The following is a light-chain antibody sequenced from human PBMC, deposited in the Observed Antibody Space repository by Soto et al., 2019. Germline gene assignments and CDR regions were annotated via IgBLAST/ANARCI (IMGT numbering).Light chain of an antibody. J-gene: IGLJ1*01. CDR1: SSDVGAYNY. CDR2: DVS. V-gene: IGLV2-14*01. CDR3: SSYTISSVYV. Sequence: QFALTQPASVSGSPGQSITISCTGTSSDVGAYNYVSWYQQFPGKAPKLMIYDVSNRPSGVSNRFSGSKSGNTASLTISGLQAEDEADYFCSSYTISSVYVFGTGTKLTVL.